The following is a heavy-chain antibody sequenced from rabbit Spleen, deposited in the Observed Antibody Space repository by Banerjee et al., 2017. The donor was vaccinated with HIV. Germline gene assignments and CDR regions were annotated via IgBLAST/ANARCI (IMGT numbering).Heavy chain of an antibody. CDR1: GFDFSSNG. J-gene: IGHJ6*01. Sequence: QEHLVESGGGLVQPGGSLKLSCKASGFDFSSNGVSWVRQAPGKGLEWIGYFDPVFGRTFYSTGVNGRFPISSHNAQNTLYLQLNSLTAADTATYFCARDTSTSFSTSGMDLWGQGTLVTVS. D-gene: IGHD1-1*01. V-gene: IGHV1S47*01. CDR3: ARDTSTSFSTSGMDL. CDR2: FDPVFGRT.